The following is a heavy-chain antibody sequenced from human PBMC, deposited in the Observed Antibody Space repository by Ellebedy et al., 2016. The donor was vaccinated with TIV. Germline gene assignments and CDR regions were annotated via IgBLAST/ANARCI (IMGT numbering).Heavy chain of an antibody. CDR2: VSDSGGST. D-gene: IGHD5-12*01. Sequence: GESLKISCAASGFTFSSYAMSWVRQAPGKGLEWVSGVSDSGGSTYYADSVKGRFTISRDNSKNTLYLQMNSLRAEDTAVYYCARGDIVATEDVWGQGTTVTVSS. V-gene: IGHV3-23*01. CDR1: GFTFSSYA. CDR3: ARGDIVATEDV. J-gene: IGHJ6*02.